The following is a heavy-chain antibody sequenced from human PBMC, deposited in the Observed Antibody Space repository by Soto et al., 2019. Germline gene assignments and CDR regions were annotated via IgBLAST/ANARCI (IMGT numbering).Heavy chain of an antibody. Sequence: SQTLSLPGASSGDNISSNSSAWNFIRQSPSRGLEWLGRTYYRSRWSSDYAESVKGRITINPDTSKNQFSLLLNSVTPEDTAVYFCATRIEVGGSNWFDPWGQGTQVTVSS. CDR2: TYYRSRWSS. D-gene: IGHD6-19*01. CDR1: GDNISSNSSA. V-gene: IGHV6-1*01. J-gene: IGHJ5*02. CDR3: ATRIEVGGSNWFDP.